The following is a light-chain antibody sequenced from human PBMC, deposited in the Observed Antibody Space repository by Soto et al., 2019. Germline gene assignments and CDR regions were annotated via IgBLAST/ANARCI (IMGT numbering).Light chain of an antibody. Sequence: QSVLTQPRSVSGSPGQSVTISCTGTSSDVGGYEYVSWYQQHPGKAPKLMIYGVNKRPSGVPDRFSGTRSGNTASLTISGLQTEDEADYYCCSYAGSPFYVFGIGTKSPS. V-gene: IGLV2-11*01. CDR1: SSDVGGYEY. J-gene: IGLJ1*01. CDR2: GVN. CDR3: CSYAGSPFYV.